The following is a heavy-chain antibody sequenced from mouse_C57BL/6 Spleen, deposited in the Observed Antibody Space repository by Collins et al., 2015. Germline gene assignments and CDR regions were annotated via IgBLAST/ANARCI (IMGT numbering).Heavy chain of an antibody. D-gene: IGHD1-1*01. CDR1: GYTFTSYW. CDR2: IYPGSGST. V-gene: IGHV1-55*01. CDR3: ARWGPHYHGSSYWYFDV. Sequence: QVQLQQPGAELVKPGASVKMSCKASGYTFTSYWITWVKQRPGQGLEWIGDIYPGSGSTSYNEKFKNKAKLTVDTSSSTAYMQLSSLTSEDSAVYYCARWGPHYHGSSYWYFDVWGTGTTVTVSS. J-gene: IGHJ1*03.